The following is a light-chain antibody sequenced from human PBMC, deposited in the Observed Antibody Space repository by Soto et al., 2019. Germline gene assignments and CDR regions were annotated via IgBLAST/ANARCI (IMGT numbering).Light chain of an antibody. Sequence: QSVLTQPASVSGSPGQSITISCTGTSSDVGAYDFVSWYQHSPGKAPKLMIYEVSNRPSGVSNRFSGSKSGNTASLTISGLQAEDEADYYCSSYTSSSTPSVVFGGGTQLTVL. V-gene: IGLV2-14*01. CDR2: EVS. CDR3: SSYTSSSTPSVV. CDR1: SSDVGAYDF. J-gene: IGLJ2*01.